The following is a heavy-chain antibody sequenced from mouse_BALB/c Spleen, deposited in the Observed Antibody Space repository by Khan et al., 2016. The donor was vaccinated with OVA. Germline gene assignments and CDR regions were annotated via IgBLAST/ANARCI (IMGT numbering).Heavy chain of an antibody. D-gene: IGHD1-1*01. CDR2: IISGDIYT. CDR3: ARQGYGGGFAY. J-gene: IGHJ3*01. CDR1: GFTFSSYG. V-gene: IGHV5-6*01. Sequence: EVELVESGGDLVKPGGSLKLSCAASGFTFSSYGMSWVRQTPDKRLEWVAIIISGDIYTYYPDRVKGRFTISRDNAKNTLYLQMSSLKSEDTAMYYCARQGYGGGFAYWGQGTLVTVSA.